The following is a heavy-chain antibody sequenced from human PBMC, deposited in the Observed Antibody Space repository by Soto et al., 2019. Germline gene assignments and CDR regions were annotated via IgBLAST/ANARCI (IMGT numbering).Heavy chain of an antibody. CDR2: INHSGST. Sequence: QVQLQQWGAGLLKPSETLSLTCAVYGGSFSGYYWSWIRQPPGKGLEWIGEINHSGSTNYNPSLKSRDTISVDTSKNQFSLKLSSVTAADTAVYYCARDSSSSSTTDAFDIWGQGTMVTVSS. J-gene: IGHJ3*02. CDR3: ARDSSSSSTTDAFDI. CDR1: GGSFSGYY. D-gene: IGHD6-13*01. V-gene: IGHV4-34*01.